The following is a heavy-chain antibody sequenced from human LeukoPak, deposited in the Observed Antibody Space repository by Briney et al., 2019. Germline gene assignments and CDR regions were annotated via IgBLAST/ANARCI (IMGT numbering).Heavy chain of an antibody. J-gene: IGHJ5*02. CDR2: IRYDGSNK. CDR3: AKGEDIVVGQAAMLKWFDP. Sequence: GGSLRLSCAAAGFTFRSYGTHWVRQAPGKGLEWVAFIRYDGSNKYYADSVKGRFTISRDNSKNTLYLQMNSLRAEDTAVYYCAKGEDIVVGQAAMLKWFDPWGQGTLVTVSS. D-gene: IGHD2-2*01. V-gene: IGHV3-30*02. CDR1: GFTFRSYG.